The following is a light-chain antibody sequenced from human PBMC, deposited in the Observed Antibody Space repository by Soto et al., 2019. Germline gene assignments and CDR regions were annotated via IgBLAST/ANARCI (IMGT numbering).Light chain of an antibody. CDR3: QQSFRTPHT. CDR2: GTS. Sequence: DIPMTQSPSSLSATVGDRVTITCRASQTIGNYLNWYQQKPGKAPKLLIYGTSTLQSGVPSGFSGSGSGTDFTLTISNLQPEELATDYCQQSFRTPHTFGPGNKVEIK. J-gene: IGKJ4*01. CDR1: QTIGNY. V-gene: IGKV1-39*01.